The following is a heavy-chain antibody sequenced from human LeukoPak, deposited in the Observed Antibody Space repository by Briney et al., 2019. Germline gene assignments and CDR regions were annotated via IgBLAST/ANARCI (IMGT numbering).Heavy chain of an antibody. V-gene: IGHV3-23*01. CDR2: ISGSASST. D-gene: IGHD4-23*01. CDR1: GFTFSNYA. J-gene: IGHJ4*02. Sequence: GGSLRLSCAASGFTFSNYAMSWVRQAPGKGLEWVSAISGSASSTYYADSVKGRFTISRDNSKNTLYLQMNSLRVDDTAVYYCAKSLDYGGNRARLDFWGQGTLVTVSS. CDR3: AKSLDYGGNRARLDF.